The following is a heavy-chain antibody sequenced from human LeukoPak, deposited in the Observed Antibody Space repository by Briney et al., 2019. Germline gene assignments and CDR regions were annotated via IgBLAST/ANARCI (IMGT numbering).Heavy chain of an antibody. Sequence: GASVKVSCKASGYTFTSYDINWVRQATGQGLEWMGWMNPNSGNTGYAQKFQGRVTMTRNTSISTAYMELSSLRSEDTAVYYCARAPSVRGVIPIYYYYYMDVWGKGTTVTISS. J-gene: IGHJ6*03. CDR3: ARAPSVRGVIPIYYYYYMDV. CDR2: MNPNSGNT. D-gene: IGHD3-10*01. V-gene: IGHV1-8*01. CDR1: GYTFTSYD.